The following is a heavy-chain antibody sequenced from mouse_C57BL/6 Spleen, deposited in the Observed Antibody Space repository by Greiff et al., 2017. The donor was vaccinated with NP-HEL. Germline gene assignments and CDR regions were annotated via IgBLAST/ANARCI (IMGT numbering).Heavy chain of an antibody. V-gene: IGHV5-9-1*02. Sequence: EVQGVESGEGLVKPGGSLKLSCAASGFTFSSYAMSWVRQTPEKRLEWVAYIRSGGDYIYYADTVKGRFTLSRDNARNTLDLQMSSLKSEDTAMYYCTRDPAIYYGYDGAMDYWGKGTSVTVSS. J-gene: IGHJ4*01. D-gene: IGHD2-2*01. CDR1: GFTFSSYA. CDR2: IRSGGDYI. CDR3: TRDPAIYYGYDGAMDY.